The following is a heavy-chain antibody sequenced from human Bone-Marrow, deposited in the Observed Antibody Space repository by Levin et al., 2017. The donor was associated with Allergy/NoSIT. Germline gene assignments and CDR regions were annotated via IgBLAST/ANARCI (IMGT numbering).Heavy chain of an antibody. D-gene: IGHD2-8*01. Sequence: GESLKISCAASGLTFSDYYMSWIRQAPRKGLEWVSYISSTGRAIYYAHSVKGRFTISRDNAKNSLYLQMNSLRVEDTAVYYCTSGVAQYYGMDVWGQGTTVTVSS. J-gene: IGHJ6*02. CDR3: TSGVAQYYGMDV. V-gene: IGHV3-11*01. CDR2: ISSTGRAI. CDR1: GLTFSDYY.